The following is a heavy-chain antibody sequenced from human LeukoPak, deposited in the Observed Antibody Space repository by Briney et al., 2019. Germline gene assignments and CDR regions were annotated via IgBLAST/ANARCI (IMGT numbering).Heavy chain of an antibody. D-gene: IGHD6-19*01. CDR1: GGSFSGYY. J-gene: IGHJ4*02. CDR3: ARASGSGWPPPGFDY. V-gene: IGHV4-34*01. CDR2: INHSGST. Sequence: PSETLSLTCAVYGGSFSGYYWSWIRQPPGKGLEWIGEINHSGSTNYNPSLKSRVTISVDTSKNQFSLKLSSVTAADTAVYYCARASGSGWPPPGFDYWGQGTLVTVSS.